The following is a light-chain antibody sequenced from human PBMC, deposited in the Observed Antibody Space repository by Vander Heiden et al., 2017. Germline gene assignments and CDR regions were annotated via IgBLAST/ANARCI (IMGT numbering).Light chain of an antibody. CDR3: NCRDSSGNHLV. CDR2: GKN. J-gene: IGLJ2*01. CDR1: RRFY. Sequence: SSALTQDPAVSVALRRTVSRRFYASWYQQKPGQAPVVVIYGKNNRPAGIPNRFSGSSSGNTASLTITGAQAEDEADYHCNCRDSSGNHLVFGGGTKLTVL. V-gene: IGLV3-19*01.